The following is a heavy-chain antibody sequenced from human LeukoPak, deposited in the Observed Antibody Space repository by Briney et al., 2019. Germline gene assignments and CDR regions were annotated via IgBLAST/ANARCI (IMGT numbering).Heavy chain of an antibody. V-gene: IGHV4-34*01. CDR2: INHSGST. Sequence: PSETLSLTCAVYGGSFSGYYWSWIRQPPGKGLEWIREINHSGSTNYNPSLKSRVTISVDTSKNQFSLKLSSVTAADTAVYYCARGRPYSSSWAPSYYFDYWGRGTLVTVSS. D-gene: IGHD6-13*01. CDR1: GGSFSGYY. J-gene: IGHJ4*02. CDR3: ARGRPYSSSWAPSYYFDY.